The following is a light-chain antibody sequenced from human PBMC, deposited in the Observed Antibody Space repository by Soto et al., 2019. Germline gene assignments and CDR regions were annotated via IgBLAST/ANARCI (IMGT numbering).Light chain of an antibody. V-gene: IGLV2-18*02. Sequence: QSALTQPPSVSGSPGQSVTISCTGTSSDVGSYNRVSWYQQPPGTAPKLMIYEVSNRPSGVPGRFSGSKSGNTASLTISWLQAEDEADYYCSSYISSTSDVVFGGGTQLTVL. CDR3: SSYISSTSDVV. CDR1: SSDVGSYNR. CDR2: EVS. J-gene: IGLJ2*01.